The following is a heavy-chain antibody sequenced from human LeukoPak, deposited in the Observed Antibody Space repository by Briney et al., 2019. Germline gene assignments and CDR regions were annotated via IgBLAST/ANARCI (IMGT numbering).Heavy chain of an antibody. V-gene: IGHV4-59*08. CDR3: ARHPTALVSYGFDP. Sequence: PSETLSLTCTVSGGSFSNYYWSWIRQPPGKGLEWIGYIYYSGGTNYNPSLKSRVTISVDTSKNQFSLNLSSVTAADTAVYYCARHPTALVSYGFDPWGQGTLVTVSS. CDR1: GGSFSNYY. CDR2: IYYSGGT. J-gene: IGHJ5*02. D-gene: IGHD5-18*01.